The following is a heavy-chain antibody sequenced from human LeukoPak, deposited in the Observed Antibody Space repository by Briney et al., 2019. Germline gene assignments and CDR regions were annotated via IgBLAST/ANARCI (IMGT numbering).Heavy chain of an antibody. Sequence: ASVKVSCKTSGYIFTNYGINWVRQAPGQRLEWMGWISAYNGNTKYAQKLQGRVTMTTDTSTSTAYMELRSLRSDDTAVYYCARLPTIAAPAWTYQPFDPWGQGTLVTVSS. CDR2: ISAYNGNT. D-gene: IGHD6-13*01. CDR3: ARLPTIAAPAWTYQPFDP. J-gene: IGHJ5*02. V-gene: IGHV1-18*04. CDR1: GYIFTNYG.